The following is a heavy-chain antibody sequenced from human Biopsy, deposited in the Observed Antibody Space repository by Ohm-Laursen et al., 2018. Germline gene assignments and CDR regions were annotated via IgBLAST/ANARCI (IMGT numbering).Heavy chain of an antibody. V-gene: IGHV1-2*06. J-gene: IGHJ4*02. D-gene: IGHD6-13*01. CDR1: GYPFSNYY. Sequence: ASVKASCKASGYPFSNYYLFWVRQAPGQGLEWMGRINPNSGNTVFARNFQGRVTMTRDTAISTVYMDLRNLRPDDTAVYFCARMEQPHDYWGQGTLVTVSS. CDR3: ARMEQPHDY. CDR2: INPNSGNT.